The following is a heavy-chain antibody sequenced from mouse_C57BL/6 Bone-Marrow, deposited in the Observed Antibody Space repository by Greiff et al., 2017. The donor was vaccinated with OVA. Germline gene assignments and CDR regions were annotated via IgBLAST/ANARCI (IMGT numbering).Heavy chain of an antibody. CDR3: ARSEGDGDWYFDV. Sequence: QVQLQQSGAELARPGASVKLSCKASGYTFTSYGISWVKQRTGQGLEWIGEIYPRSGNTYFNEKFKGKATLTADKSSSTAYMELRSLTSEDSAVYFCARSEGDGDWYFDVWGTGTTVTVSS. CDR2: IYPRSGNT. V-gene: IGHV1-81*01. J-gene: IGHJ1*03. CDR1: GYTFTSYG.